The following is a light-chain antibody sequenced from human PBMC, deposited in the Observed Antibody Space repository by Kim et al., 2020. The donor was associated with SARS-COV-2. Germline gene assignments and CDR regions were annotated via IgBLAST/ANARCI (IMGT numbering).Light chain of an antibody. J-gene: IGKJ2*01. Sequence: SASVGDRVTITCRASQGINNSLAWYQQKPGKVPKLLIYTASALPSGVPSRFSGGGSGTDFTLTISSLQPEDVATYYCQNCNSAPYTFGQGTKLEI. CDR3: QNCNSAPYT. CDR2: TAS. V-gene: IGKV1-27*01. CDR1: QGINNS.